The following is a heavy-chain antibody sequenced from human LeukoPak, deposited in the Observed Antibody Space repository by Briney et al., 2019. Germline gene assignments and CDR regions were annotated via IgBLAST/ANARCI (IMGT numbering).Heavy chain of an antibody. CDR3: ARVQKGYCSSTSCPPGHYYYYGMDV. J-gene: IGHJ6*02. Sequence: APVKVSCKTSGGTFSTYAISWVRQAPGQGLEWMGGIIPVFGTADYAQKFLGRVTINADESTSTAYMELSSLRSEDTAVYYCARVQKGYCSSTSCPPGHYYYYGMDVWGQGTTVTVSS. CDR2: IIPVFGTA. V-gene: IGHV1-69*13. D-gene: IGHD2-2*01. CDR1: GGTFSTYA.